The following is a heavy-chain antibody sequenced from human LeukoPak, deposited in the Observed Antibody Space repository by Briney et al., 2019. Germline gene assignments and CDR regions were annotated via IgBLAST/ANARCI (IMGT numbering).Heavy chain of an antibody. V-gene: IGHV1-69*02. J-gene: IGHJ3*02. CDR2: IIPILGIA. CDR3: ASDSGSSTRAFDI. D-gene: IGHD1-26*01. Sequence: SVTVSCKASGGTFSSYTISWVRQAPGKGVEGMGRIIPILGIANYAQKFQGRVTITADKSTSTAYMELSSLRSEDTAVYYCASDSGSSTRAFDIWGQGTMVTVSS. CDR1: GGTFSSYT.